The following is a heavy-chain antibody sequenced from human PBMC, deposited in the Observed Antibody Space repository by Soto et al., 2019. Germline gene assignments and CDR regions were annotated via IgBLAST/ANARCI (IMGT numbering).Heavy chain of an antibody. V-gene: IGHV3-23*01. CDR3: TRDVAYRDCEYFQY. CDR2: ISGGGGNT. D-gene: IGHD4-17*01. J-gene: IGHJ4*02. Sequence: EVHLLESGGGLVQPGGSLRLSCAASGFTFTTYAMSWVRQAPGKGLEWVSAISGGGGNTYYADSVKGRFTISRDNSKNTLYLQMDGLRAEETAIYYCTRDVAYRDCEYFQYWGQGSLVTVSS. CDR1: GFTFTTYA.